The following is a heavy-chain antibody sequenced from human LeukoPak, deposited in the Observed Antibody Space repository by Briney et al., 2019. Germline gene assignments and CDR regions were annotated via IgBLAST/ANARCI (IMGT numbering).Heavy chain of an antibody. J-gene: IGHJ4*02. V-gene: IGHV4-59*01. CDR1: GGSISSYY. D-gene: IGHD1-1*01. CDR2: IYYSGST. Sequence: DTLSLTCTVSGGSISSYYWSWIRQHPGKVLEWIGYIYYSGSTNYNPSLKSRVTISVDTSKNQFSLKLSSVTAADTAVYYCAREGTTAPGEDYFDYWGQGTLVTVSS. CDR3: AREGTTAPGEDYFDY.